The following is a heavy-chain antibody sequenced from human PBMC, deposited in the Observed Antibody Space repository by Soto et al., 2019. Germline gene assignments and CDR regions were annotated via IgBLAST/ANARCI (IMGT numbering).Heavy chain of an antibody. CDR2: ISSSSSTI. CDR3: ARDFNDFWSGTYYYYYYMYV. J-gene: IGHJ6*03. D-gene: IGHD3-3*01. V-gene: IGHV3-48*01. CDR1: GFTFSSYS. Sequence: EVQLVESGGGLVQPGGSLRLSCAASGFTFSSYSMNWVRQAPGKGLEWVSYISSSSSTIYYADSVKGRFTISRDHAKNSLYLQMNSLRAEDTAVYYCARDFNDFWSGTYYYYYYMYVWGKGTTVTVSS.